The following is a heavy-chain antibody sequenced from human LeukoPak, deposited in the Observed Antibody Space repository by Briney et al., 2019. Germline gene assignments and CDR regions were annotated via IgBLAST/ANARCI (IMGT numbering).Heavy chain of an antibody. Sequence: PGGSLRLSCAASGFTVSNNYMSWVRQAPGKGLEWGSVIYSGGSTYYADSVKGRFTISRDNSKNTVYLQVNSLRDEDTAVYYCARDLEAANTYYFDYWGQGTMVTVSS. D-gene: IGHD6-13*01. CDR1: GFTVSNNY. V-gene: IGHV3-66*01. J-gene: IGHJ4*02. CDR2: IYSGGST. CDR3: ARDLEAANTYYFDY.